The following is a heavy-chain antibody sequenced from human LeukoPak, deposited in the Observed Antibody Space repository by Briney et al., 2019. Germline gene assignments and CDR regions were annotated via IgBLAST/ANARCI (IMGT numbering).Heavy chain of an antibody. J-gene: IGHJ3*02. CDR3: ARGGVPAAMLGDAFDI. Sequence: SVKVSCKASGGTFSSYAISWVRQAPGQGLEWMGGIIPIFGTANYAQKFQGRVTITADESTSTAYMELSSLRSEDTAVYYCARGGVPAAMLGDAFDIWGQGTMVTVSS. CDR2: IIPIFGTA. V-gene: IGHV1-69*13. CDR1: GGTFSSYA. D-gene: IGHD2-2*01.